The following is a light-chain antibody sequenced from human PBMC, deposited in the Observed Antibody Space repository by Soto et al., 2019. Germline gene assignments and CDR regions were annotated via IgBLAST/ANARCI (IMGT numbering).Light chain of an antibody. Sequence: EIVMTQSPATLSVSPGERATLSCRASQSISSNLAWYQQKPGQAPRLLIYGASTRATGIPAGFSGSGSGTEFTLIISSLQSEDFATYYCQQYNQWPLTFGPGTKVDI. V-gene: IGKV3-15*01. J-gene: IGKJ3*01. CDR1: QSISSN. CDR3: QQYNQWPLT. CDR2: GAS.